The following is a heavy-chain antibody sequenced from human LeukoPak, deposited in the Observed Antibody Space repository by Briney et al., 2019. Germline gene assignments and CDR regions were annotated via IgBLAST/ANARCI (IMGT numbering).Heavy chain of an antibody. V-gene: IGHV3-23*01. J-gene: IGHJ6*02. D-gene: IGHD2-21*02. Sequence: PGGSLRLSCTASEFTFSNYAMSWVRQAPGKGLEWVSAISGSGETTYYADSVKGRFTISRDSSKNTLYLQMNSLRAEDTAVYYCARDGAYCGGDYYSGRDYYYGMDVWGQGTTVTVSS. CDR2: ISGSGETT. CDR3: ARDGAYCGGDYYSGRDYYYGMDV. CDR1: EFTFSNYA.